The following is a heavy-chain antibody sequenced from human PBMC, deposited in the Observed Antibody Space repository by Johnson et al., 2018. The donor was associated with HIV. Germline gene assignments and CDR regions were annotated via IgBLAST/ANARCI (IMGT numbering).Heavy chain of an antibody. CDR2: ISSSGSII. Sequence: QVQLVESGGGLVKPGGSLRLSCAASGFTFSDYYMSWIRQAPGKGLEWVSYISSSGSIIYSADSMQGRFTNSRDNAKNSLYLQRNSLRAEDTALYYCARSKDCSGGSCPDGFDIWGQGTMVIVSS. V-gene: IGHV3-11*04. CDR3: ARSKDCSGGSCPDGFDI. D-gene: IGHD2-15*01. J-gene: IGHJ3*02. CDR1: GFTFSDYY.